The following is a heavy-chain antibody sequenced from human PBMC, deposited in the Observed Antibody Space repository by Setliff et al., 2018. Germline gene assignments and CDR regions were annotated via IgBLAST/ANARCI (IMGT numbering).Heavy chain of an antibody. CDR1: AFTFSSYW. V-gene: IGHV3-7*01. D-gene: IGHD3-16*02. CDR3: VRDVIGERGY. Sequence: GGSLTLSCAAAAFTFSSYWMNWVRQTPGKGVEWVANIKQDGSVKNYVDSVKGRFSISRDNTKNSLYWQMNSLRAEDTAVYYCVRDVIGERGYWGQGTLVTVSS. CDR2: IKQDGSVK. J-gene: IGHJ4*02.